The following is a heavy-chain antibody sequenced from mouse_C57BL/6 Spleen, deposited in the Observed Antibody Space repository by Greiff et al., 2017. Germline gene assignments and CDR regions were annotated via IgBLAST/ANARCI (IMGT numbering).Heavy chain of an antibody. D-gene: IGHD2-4*01. Sequence: EVKLVESGGGLVKPGGSLKLSCAASGFTFSDYGMHWVRQAPEKGLEWVAYISSGSSTIYYADTVKGRFTISRDNAKNTLSMQMTRLRSEDTAMYYCARTYYDFDEGYWYCDFWGTGTTVTVSS. V-gene: IGHV5-17*01. CDR1: GFTFSDYG. J-gene: IGHJ1*03. CDR2: ISSGSSTI. CDR3: ARTYYDFDEGYWYCDF.